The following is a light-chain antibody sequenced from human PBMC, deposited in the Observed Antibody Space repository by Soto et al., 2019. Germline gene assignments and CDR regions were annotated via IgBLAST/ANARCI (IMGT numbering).Light chain of an antibody. CDR2: AIS. V-gene: IGLV2-14*01. CDR1: STDVGGYNY. CDR3: SLYTSSATWV. Sequence: QSVLTQPPSASGSPGQSVTISCTGTSTDVGGYNYISWYQHHPGKAPRLLTYAISNQPSGVSSRFSGSKSGNTASLTISGLLAEDEADYYCSLYTSSATWVFGGGPQLTVL. J-gene: IGLJ3*02.